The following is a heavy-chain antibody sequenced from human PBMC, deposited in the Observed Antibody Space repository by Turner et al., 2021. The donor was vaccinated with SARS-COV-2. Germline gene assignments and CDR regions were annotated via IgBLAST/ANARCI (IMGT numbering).Heavy chain of an antibody. CDR2: IDSTGST. V-gene: IGHV4-4*07. J-gene: IGHJ5*02. D-gene: IGHD5-12*01. CDR1: GGSMSSRY. CDR3: ARYDSGNHNWFDP. Sequence: QVQLQESGLGLVKPSETLSLTCTVAGGSMSSRYWTWIRQPAGKGLGWIGRIDSTGSTTYNPSLKSRVTMSIDTSKNQFSLRLPSVTAADTAMYYCARYDSGNHNWFDPWGQGTLVTVSS.